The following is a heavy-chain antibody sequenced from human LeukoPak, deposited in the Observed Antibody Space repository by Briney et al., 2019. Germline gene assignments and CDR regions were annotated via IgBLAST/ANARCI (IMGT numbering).Heavy chain of an antibody. J-gene: IGHJ6*03. Sequence: WASVKVSCKASGYTFTGYYMHWVRQAPGQGLEWMGWINPNSGGTNYAQKFQGRVTMTRDTSISTAYMELSRLRSDDTAVYYCAREPYYYDSSGYAYYYYMDVWGKGTTVTVSS. CDR2: INPNSGGT. V-gene: IGHV1-2*02. CDR3: AREPYYYDSSGYAYYYYMDV. D-gene: IGHD3-22*01. CDR1: GYTFTGYY.